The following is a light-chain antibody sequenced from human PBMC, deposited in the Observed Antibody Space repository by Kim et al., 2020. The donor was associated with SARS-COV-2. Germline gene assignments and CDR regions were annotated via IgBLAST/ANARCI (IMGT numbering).Light chain of an antibody. J-gene: IGKJ3*01. CDR1: QNIYSY. CDR2: DAS. CDR3: QHYDNIPLT. Sequence: DIQMTQSPSSLSASVGDRVTITCQASQNIYSYLNWNQQKPGKAPKLLIYDASNLETGVPSRFSGSGSGTDFTFTISTLQPEDIATYYCQHYDNIPLTFGPGTKVDIK. V-gene: IGKV1-33*01.